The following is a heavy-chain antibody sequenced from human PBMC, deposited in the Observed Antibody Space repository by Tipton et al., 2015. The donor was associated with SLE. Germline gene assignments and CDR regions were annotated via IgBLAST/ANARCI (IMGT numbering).Heavy chain of an antibody. CDR2: IHYSGST. CDR3: ARAPEGDLLGGMDV. V-gene: IGHV4-59*11. Sequence: TLSLTCAIYGGSFSGHYWYWIRQPPGKGLEWIGYIHYSGSTKYTPSLKSRVTMSVDTSKNQFSLKVRSLTAADTAVYYCARAPEGDLLGGMDVWGQGTPVTVSS. J-gene: IGHJ6*02. D-gene: IGHD3-16*01. CDR1: GGSFSGHY.